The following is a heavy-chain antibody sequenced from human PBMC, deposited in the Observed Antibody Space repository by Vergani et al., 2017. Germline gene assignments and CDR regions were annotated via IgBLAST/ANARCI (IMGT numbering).Heavy chain of an antibody. J-gene: IGHJ3*02. CDR1: GYSISRGYF. V-gene: IGHV4-38-2*02. D-gene: IGHD3-10*01. CDR2: IFHTGLT. CDR3: ARGGLPDAFDI. Sequence: QVQLQESGPGLVKHSETLSLTCSVAGYSISRGYFWGWFRQPPGKGLEWIGNIFHTGLTYRNPSLRSRVAISVDTSRNQFSLQLRSVTAADTAAYFCARGGLPDAFDIWGQGTLVTVSS.